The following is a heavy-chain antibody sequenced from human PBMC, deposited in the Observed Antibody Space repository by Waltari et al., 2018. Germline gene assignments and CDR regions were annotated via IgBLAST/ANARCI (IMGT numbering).Heavy chain of an antibody. CDR1: GFIVSSNY. J-gene: IGHJ4*02. D-gene: IGHD6-19*01. CDR2: IYSGGST. CDR3: ARWQQWPVRAFDY. V-gene: IGHV3-53*01. Sequence: EVQLVESGGGLIQPGGSLGLSCAASGFIVSSNYMSWVRQAPGRGLEWVSLIYSGGSTYYADSVKGRFTISRDNSKNTLYLQMDSLSVEDTAVYYCARWQQWPVRAFDYWGQGTLVTVSS.